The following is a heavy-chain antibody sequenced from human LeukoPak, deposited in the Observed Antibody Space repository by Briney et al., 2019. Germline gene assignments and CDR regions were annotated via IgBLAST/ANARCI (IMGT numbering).Heavy chain of an antibody. V-gene: IGHV2-70*11. CDR2: IDWDDDK. CDR3: AHVIGTERGYSYGSYYFDY. D-gene: IGHD5-18*01. J-gene: IGHJ4*02. CDR1: GFSLSTSGMC. Sequence: SGPALVKPTQTLTLTCTFSGFSLSTSGMCVSWIRQPPGKALEWLARIDWDDDKYYSTSLKSRLTITKDTSKNQVVLTMTNMDPVDTATYYCAHVIGTERGYSYGSYYFDYWGQGTLVTVSS.